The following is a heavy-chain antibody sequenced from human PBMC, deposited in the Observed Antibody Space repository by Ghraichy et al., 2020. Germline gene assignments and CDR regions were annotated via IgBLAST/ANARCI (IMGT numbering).Heavy chain of an antibody. CDR3: ARVGITTYYGMDV. CDR2: IKQDVSEK. J-gene: IGHJ6*02. V-gene: IGHV3-7*04. CDR1: GLTFSSYW. D-gene: IGHD1-14*01. Sequence: GGSLRLSCAASGLTFSSYWMSWVRQAPGKGLEWVANIKQDVSEKYYVDSVKGRFTISRDNAKNSLYLQMNSLRAEDTAMYYCARVGITTYYGMDVWGQGTPVTFS.